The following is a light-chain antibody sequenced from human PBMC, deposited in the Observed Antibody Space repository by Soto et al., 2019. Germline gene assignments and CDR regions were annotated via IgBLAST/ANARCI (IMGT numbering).Light chain of an antibody. V-gene: IGLV1-44*01. CDR3: AAWDDSLNGVG. CDR1: SSNIGSHT. J-gene: IGLJ2*01. CDR2: SST. Sequence: QSVLTQPPSASGTPGQTIAISCSGGSSNIGSHTVNWYQQLPGTAPRLLIYSSTQRPSGVPDRFSGSKSSTSASLAITGLQSEYEGDYYCAAWDDSLNGVGFGGGTKVTVL.